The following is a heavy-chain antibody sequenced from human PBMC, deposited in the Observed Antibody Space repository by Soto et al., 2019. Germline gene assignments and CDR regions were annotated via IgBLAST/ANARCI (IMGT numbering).Heavy chain of an antibody. J-gene: IGHJ4*02. D-gene: IGHD4-17*01. Sequence: QVQLQESGPGLVKPSQTLSLTCSVSGDSISSGDYYWSWIRQPPGKGLEWIGYIYYSGSDYYNPSLKSRLTISVDTSKNQFFLKLTSVTASDTALYYCARTYSDFLPYFHSWGQGTLGTVSP. CDR3: ARTYSDFLPYFHS. CDR1: GDSISSGDYY. V-gene: IGHV4-30-4*01. CDR2: IYYSGSD.